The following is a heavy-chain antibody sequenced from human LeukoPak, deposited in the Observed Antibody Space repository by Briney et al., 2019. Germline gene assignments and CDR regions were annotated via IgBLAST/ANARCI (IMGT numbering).Heavy chain of an antibody. D-gene: IGHD5-24*01. CDR2: IKEDGSEK. CDR1: GFTFSSYW. V-gene: IGHV3-7*01. CDR3: AKVSSRRDGYNWFDP. Sequence: GGSLRLSCAASGFTFSSYWMSWVRQAPGKGLEWVANIKEDGSEKYYVDSVKGRFTISRDNAKNSLYLQMNSLRAEDTAVYYCAKVSSRRDGYNWFDPGGREPLVIVPS. J-gene: IGHJ5*02.